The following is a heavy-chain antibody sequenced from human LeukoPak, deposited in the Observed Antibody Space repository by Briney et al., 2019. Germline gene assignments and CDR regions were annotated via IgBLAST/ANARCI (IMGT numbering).Heavy chain of an antibody. V-gene: IGHV4-39*07. D-gene: IGHD3-9*01. J-gene: IGHJ3*02. CDR2: IYDSGST. Sequence: PSETLSLTCTVSGGSIRSSYYYWGWIRQPPGKGLEWIGSIYDSGSTYYDPSLKSRVTISVDTSKNQFSLKLSSVTAADTAVYYCARDQPHYGILTGYYIGSGDAFDIWGQGTMVTVSS. CDR1: GGSIRSSYYY. CDR3: ARDQPHYGILTGYYIGSGDAFDI.